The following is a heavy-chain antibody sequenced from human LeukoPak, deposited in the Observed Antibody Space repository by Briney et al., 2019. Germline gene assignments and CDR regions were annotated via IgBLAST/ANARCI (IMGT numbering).Heavy chain of an antibody. V-gene: IGHV4-38-2*01. CDR1: GYSISSGYY. CDR3: ASLKYQLLSPFDY. Sequence: PSETLSLTCAVSGYSISSGYYWGWIRPPPGKGLEWIGSIYHSGSTYYNPSLKSRVTISVDTSKSQFSLKLSSVTAADTAVYYCASLKYQLLSPFDYWGQGTLVTVSS. J-gene: IGHJ4*02. CDR2: IYHSGST. D-gene: IGHD2-2*01.